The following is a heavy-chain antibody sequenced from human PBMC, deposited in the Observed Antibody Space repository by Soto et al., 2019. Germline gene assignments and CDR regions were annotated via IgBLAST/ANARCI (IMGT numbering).Heavy chain of an antibody. J-gene: IGHJ4*02. Sequence: GGSLRLSCASSGFTFSDYYMSWIRQAPGKGLEWVSYISSSGSTIYYADSVKGRFTISRDNAKNSLYLQMNSLRAEDTAVYYCARDCTNGVCYTDYWGQGTLVTVSS. CDR1: GFTFSDYY. CDR3: ARDCTNGVCYTDY. CDR2: ISSSGSTI. D-gene: IGHD2-8*01. V-gene: IGHV3-11*01.